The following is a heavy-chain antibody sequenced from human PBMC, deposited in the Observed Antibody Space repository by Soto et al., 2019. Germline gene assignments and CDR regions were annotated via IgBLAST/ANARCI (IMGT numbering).Heavy chain of an antibody. CDR2: INAGNGNT. D-gene: IGHD4-17*01. CDR3: ARYTVTTGLDY. J-gene: IGHJ4*02. CDR1: ACTVTSYT. Sequence: PSVKVSCEASACTVTSYTMHWVRQAPGQRLEWMGWINAGNGNTKYSQKFQGRVTITRDTSASTAYMELSSLRSEDTAVYYCARYTVTTGLDYWGQGTLVTVSS. V-gene: IGHV1-3*01.